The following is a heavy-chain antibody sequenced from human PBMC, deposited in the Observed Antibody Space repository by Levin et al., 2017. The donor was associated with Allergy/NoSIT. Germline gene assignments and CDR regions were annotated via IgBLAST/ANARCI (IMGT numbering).Heavy chain of an antibody. V-gene: IGHV3-21*01. Sequence: GESLKISCAASGFTFSSYSMNWVRQAPGKGLEWVSSISSSSSYIYYADSVKGRFTISRDNAKNSLYLQMNSLRAEDTAVYYCARGPRYYGSGSYYPSPLGYWGQGTLVTVSS. CDR1: GFTFSSYS. CDR2: ISSSSSYI. D-gene: IGHD3-10*01. J-gene: IGHJ4*02. CDR3: ARGPRYYGSGSYYPSPLGY.